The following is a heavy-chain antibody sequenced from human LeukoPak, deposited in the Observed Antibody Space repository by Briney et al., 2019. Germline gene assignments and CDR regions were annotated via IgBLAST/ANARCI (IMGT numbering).Heavy chain of an antibody. CDR3: ARVRGYYDSRGWVDY. CDR1: GYTFTSYG. J-gene: IGHJ4*02. Sequence: GASVKVSCKASGYTFTSYGISWVRQAPGQGLEWMGWISAYNGNTNYAQKLQGRVTMTTDTSTSTAYMELRSLRSDDTVVYYCARVRGYYDSRGWVDYWGQGTLVTVSS. V-gene: IGHV1-18*01. CDR2: ISAYNGNT. D-gene: IGHD3-22*01.